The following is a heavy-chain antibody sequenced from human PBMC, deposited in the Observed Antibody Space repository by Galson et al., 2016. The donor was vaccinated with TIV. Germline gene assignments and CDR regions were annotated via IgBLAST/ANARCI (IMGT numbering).Heavy chain of an antibody. J-gene: IGHJ4*02. CDR2: SRNDTDSDNK. Sequence: LRLSCAVSGITISDHFMDWVRQAPGKVLEWVGRSRNDTDSDNKEYAAPVEGRFIISRDDSRNSLLLQMNSLKTEDTAVYYCVTHSSSYRGFDYWGQGTLVTVSS. CDR3: VTHSSSYRGFDY. D-gene: IGHD3-22*01. V-gene: IGHV3-72*01. CDR1: GITISDHF.